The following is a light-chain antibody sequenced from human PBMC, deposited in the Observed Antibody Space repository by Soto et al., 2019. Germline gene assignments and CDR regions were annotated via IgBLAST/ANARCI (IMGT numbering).Light chain of an antibody. V-gene: IGLV2-8*01. J-gene: IGLJ1*01. CDR2: EVS. CDR3: SSYAGSLYV. Sequence: QSALTQPPSASGSPGQSVTISCTGTSSDVGGYNYVSWYQQHPGKAPKLMIYEVSKRPSGVPDRFSGSKSGNTASLTGSGLQGEDEADYYCSSYAGSLYVFGTGTKLTVL. CDR1: SSDVGGYNY.